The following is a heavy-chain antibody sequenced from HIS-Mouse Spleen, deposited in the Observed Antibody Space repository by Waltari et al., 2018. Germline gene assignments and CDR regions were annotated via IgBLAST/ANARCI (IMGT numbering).Heavy chain of an antibody. D-gene: IGHD4-17*01. CDR2: MKSKTNDGTT. CDR3: TTDSRTTVVTPRGGY. Sequence: EVQLVESGGGLVKPGGSLRLSCAASGFTFSNAWMSWVRQAPGKGLEWVGHMKSKTNDGTTDYAEPVQGRLTSARDDSKNTLELQMNSLKTEDTAVYYCTTDSRTTVVTPRGGYWGQGTLVTVSS. J-gene: IGHJ4*02. V-gene: IGHV3-15*01. CDR1: GFTFSNAW.